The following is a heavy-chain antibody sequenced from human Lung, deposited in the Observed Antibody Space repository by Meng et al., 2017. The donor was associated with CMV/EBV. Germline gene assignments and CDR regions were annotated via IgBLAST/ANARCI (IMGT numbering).Heavy chain of an antibody. Sequence: GESLKISCAGSGLTTISNYWMSWVRQAPGKGLEWLANIKQDGSEKYYVDSVKGRFTISRDNTNKSLYLQMSSLRAEDTAVYYCAREGRDLDYWGQGTLVNVSS. CDR3: AREGRDLDY. CDR1: GLTTISNYW. J-gene: IGHJ4*02. CDR2: IKQDGSEK. D-gene: IGHD3-10*01. V-gene: IGHV3-7*01.